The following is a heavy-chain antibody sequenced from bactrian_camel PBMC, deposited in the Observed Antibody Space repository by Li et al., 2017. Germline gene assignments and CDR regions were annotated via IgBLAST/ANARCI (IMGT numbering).Heavy chain of an antibody. CDR3: AAPGMVPGGYRYLEA. CDR2: INSGIGTT. V-gene: IGHV3S1*01. J-gene: IGHJ2*01. Sequence: VQLVESGGGSVQPGGSLRLSCAASGFLFSNYWMYWVRQAPGKGLEWVSSINSGIGTTYYADSVKDRFTISRDNAKHTVYLQMNTLESDDTGVYYCAAPGMVPGGYRYLEAWGQGTQVTVS. D-gene: IGHD6*01. CDR1: GFLFSNYW.